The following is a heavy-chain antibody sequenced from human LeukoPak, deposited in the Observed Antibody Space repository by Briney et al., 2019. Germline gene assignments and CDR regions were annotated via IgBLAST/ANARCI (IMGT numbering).Heavy chain of an antibody. D-gene: IGHD2-2*01. Sequence: PSETLSLTCTVSGGSISSGDYYWSWIRQPPGKGLEWIGYIYYSGSTYYNPSLKSRVTISVDTSKNQFSLKLSSVTAADTAVHYCARGVPAAYLYAYYYYGMDVWGQGTTVTVSS. CDR1: GGSISSGDYY. CDR2: IYYSGST. V-gene: IGHV4-30-4*01. J-gene: IGHJ6*02. CDR3: ARGVPAAYLYAYYYYGMDV.